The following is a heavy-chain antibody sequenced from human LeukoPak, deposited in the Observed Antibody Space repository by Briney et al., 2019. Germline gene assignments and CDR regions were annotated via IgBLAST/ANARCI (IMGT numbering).Heavy chain of an antibody. V-gene: IGHV3-74*01. CDR3: ASHTIFGVVIRNY. CDR2: INSDGSST. D-gene: IGHD3-3*01. J-gene: IGHJ4*02. Sequence: PGRSLRLSCAASGFTFSSYWMHWVRQAPGKGLVWVSRINSDGSSTSYADSVKGRFTISRDNAKNTLYLQMNSLRAEDTAVYYCASHTIFGVVIRNYWGQGTLVTVSS. CDR1: GFTFSSYW.